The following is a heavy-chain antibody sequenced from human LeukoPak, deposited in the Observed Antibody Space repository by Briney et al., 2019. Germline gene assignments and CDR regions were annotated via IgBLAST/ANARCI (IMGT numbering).Heavy chain of an antibody. CDR2: IDTNSGGP. CDR1: GYTLTGYY. D-gene: IGHD2-15*01. J-gene: IGHJ4*02. V-gene: IGHV1-2*02. Sequence: ASVKVSCTASGYTLTGYYMHWVRQAPGQGLEWMGWIDTNSGGPNYAQKFQGRVTLTRDTSISTAYMELSRLRSDDTAVYYCARAGYCSGGSCYALDYWGQGTLVTVSS. CDR3: ARAGYCSGGSCYALDY.